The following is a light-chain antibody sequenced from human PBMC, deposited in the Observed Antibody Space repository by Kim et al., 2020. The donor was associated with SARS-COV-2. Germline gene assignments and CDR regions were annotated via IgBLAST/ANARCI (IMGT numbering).Light chain of an antibody. Sequence: APVKLTCTLTSGHIKSAVAWQRQHPAKGPQYLLTVNNDGSHTRGDGVPGRFSASSSGTERSLIISSLQSEDEADYYCQTWGAAVAVFGGGTQLTVL. CDR2: VNNDGSH. V-gene: IGLV4-69*01. CDR1: SGHIKSA. CDR3: QTWGAAVAV. J-gene: IGLJ2*01.